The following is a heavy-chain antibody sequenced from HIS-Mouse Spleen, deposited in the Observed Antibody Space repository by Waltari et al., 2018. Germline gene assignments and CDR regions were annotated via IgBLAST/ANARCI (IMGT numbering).Heavy chain of an antibody. D-gene: IGHD6-13*01. CDR3: AREIPYSSSWYDWYFDL. J-gene: IGHJ2*01. Sequence: QLQLQESGPGLVKPSETMSLTRTVPCCPISSRSYSAGWIRQPPGKGLEWIGSIYYSGSTYYNPSLKSRVTISVDTSKNQFSLKLSSVTAADTAVYYCAREIPYSSSWYDWYFDLWGRGTLVTVSS. CDR1: CCPISSRSYS. V-gene: IGHV4-39*07. CDR2: IYYSGST.